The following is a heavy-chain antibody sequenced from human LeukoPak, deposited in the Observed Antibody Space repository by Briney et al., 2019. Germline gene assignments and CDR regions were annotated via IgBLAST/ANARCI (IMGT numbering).Heavy chain of an antibody. Sequence: GGSLRLSCAASGFNFDNYNMYWVRQAQGKGLEWVSSISSSSSYIYDADSVKGRFTISRDNAKNSLYLQMNSLRAEDTAVYYCARYTSGWFDYWGQGTLVTVSS. J-gene: IGHJ5*01. CDR3: ARYTSGWFDY. CDR1: GFNFDNYN. D-gene: IGHD6-25*01. CDR2: ISSSSSYI. V-gene: IGHV3-21*01.